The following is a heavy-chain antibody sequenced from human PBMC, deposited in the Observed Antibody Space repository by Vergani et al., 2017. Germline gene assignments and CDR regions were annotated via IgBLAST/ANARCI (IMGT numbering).Heavy chain of an antibody. CDR3: ARGRSGWYFYFDY. J-gene: IGHJ4*02. D-gene: IGHD6-19*01. CDR1: GGSISSSNW. V-gene: IGHV4-4*02. Sequence: QVQLQESGPGMGKPSGTLSLTCAGSGGSISSSNWWSGVREPPGKGLEGIGEIYQRGSTNYNPSLKSRVTISVDKSKNQFSLKLSSVTAADSAVYYCARGRSGWYFYFDYWGQGTLVTVSS. CDR2: IYQRGST.